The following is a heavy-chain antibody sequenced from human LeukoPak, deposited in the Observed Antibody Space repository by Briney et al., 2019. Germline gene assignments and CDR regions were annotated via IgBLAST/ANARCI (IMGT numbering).Heavy chain of an antibody. CDR2: INHSGST. CDR3: ARVGRQWGYYYYGMDV. D-gene: IGHD3/OR15-3a*01. Sequence: SETLSLTCAVYGGSFSGYYWSWIRQPPGKGLEWIGEINHSGSTNYNPSLKSRVTISVDTSKNQFSLKLSSVTAADTAVYYCARVGRQWGYYYYGMDVWGQGTTVTVSS. V-gene: IGHV4-34*01. CDR1: GGSFSGYY. J-gene: IGHJ6*02.